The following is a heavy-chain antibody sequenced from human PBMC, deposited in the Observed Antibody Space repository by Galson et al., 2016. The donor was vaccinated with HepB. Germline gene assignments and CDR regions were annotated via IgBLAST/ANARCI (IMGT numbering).Heavy chain of an antibody. CDR2: IYYSGST. CDR1: GGSIRSGGYY. V-gene: IGHV4-31*03. J-gene: IGHJ4*02. D-gene: IGHD4-23*01. Sequence: TLSLTCTVSGGSIRSGGYYWSWIRQLPGKGLEWTGYIYYSGSTYYNPSPESRVTMSIDTSENQFSLQLRSVTAADTAVYYCARGSPTMVALDYWGQGTLVTVSS. CDR3: ARGSPTMVALDY.